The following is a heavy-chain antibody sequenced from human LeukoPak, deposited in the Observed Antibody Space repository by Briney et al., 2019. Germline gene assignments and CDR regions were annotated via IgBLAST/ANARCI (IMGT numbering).Heavy chain of an antibody. V-gene: IGHV1-18*01. Sequence: ASVKVSCKASGYTFTSYGISWVRQAPGQGLEWMGWISAYNGNTNYAQKLQGRVTMTTDTSTSTAYMELRSLRSDDTAVYYCARDRSYYDILTGYFSVGKKNSYYHYGMGVWGQGTTVTVSS. CDR1: GYTFTSYG. J-gene: IGHJ6*02. CDR3: ARDRSYYDILTGYFSVGKKNSYYHYGMGV. D-gene: IGHD3-9*01. CDR2: ISAYNGNT.